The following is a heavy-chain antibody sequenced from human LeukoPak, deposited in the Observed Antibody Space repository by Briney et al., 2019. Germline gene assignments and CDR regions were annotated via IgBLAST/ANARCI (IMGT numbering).Heavy chain of an antibody. J-gene: IGHJ5*02. D-gene: IGHD6-6*01. CDR1: GGSISSYY. Sequence: PSETLSLNCTVSGGSISSYYWSWIRQPPGKGLEWIGEINHSGSTNYNPSLKSRVTISVDASKNQFSLKLSSVTAADTAVYYCARGIGESSSSVWFDPWGQGTLVTVSS. CDR3: ARGIGESSSSVWFDP. CDR2: INHSGST. V-gene: IGHV4-34*01.